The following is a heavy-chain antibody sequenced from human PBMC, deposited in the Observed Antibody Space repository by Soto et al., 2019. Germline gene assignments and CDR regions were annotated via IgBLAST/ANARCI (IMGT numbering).Heavy chain of an antibody. CDR2: IIPILGIA. CDR1: GVTFSSYT. J-gene: IGHJ4*02. Sequence: SCKASGVTFSSYTIRWVLQAPGQGLEWMGRIIPILGIANYAQKFQGRVTITADKSTSTAYMELSSLRSEDTAVYYCAREGQLWSTVDYWGQGTLVTAPQ. D-gene: IGHD5-18*01. V-gene: IGHV1-69*04. CDR3: AREGQLWSTVDY.